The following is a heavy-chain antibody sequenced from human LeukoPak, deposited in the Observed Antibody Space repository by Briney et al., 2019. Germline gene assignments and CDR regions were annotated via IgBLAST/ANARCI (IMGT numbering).Heavy chain of an antibody. CDR1: GFTFSSYG. J-gene: IGHJ6*02. Sequence: GGSLRLSCAASGFTFSSYGMHWVRQAPGKGLEWVAVIWYDGGNKYYADSVKGRFTISRDNSKNTLYLQMNSLRAEDTAVYYCARAIAVVGDFYYYGMDLWGQGTTVTVSS. CDR3: ARAIAVVGDFYYYGMDL. V-gene: IGHV3-33*01. CDR2: IWYDGGNK. D-gene: IGHD6-13*01.